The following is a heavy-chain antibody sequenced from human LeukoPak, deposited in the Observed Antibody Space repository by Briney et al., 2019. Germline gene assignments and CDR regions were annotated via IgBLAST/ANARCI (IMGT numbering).Heavy chain of an antibody. J-gene: IGHJ4*02. CDR3: ARESVPAVAARRGLNY. CDR1: GYTFTNFP. V-gene: IGHV1-2*02. D-gene: IGHD6-6*01. Sequence: GASVKVSCKTSGYTFTNFPMHWVRQAPGQGLEWMGWINPNSGGTNYAQKFQGRVTMTRDTSISTVYMEMSRLRSDDTAVYYCARESVPAVAARRGLNYWGQGTLVAVSS. CDR2: INPNSGGT.